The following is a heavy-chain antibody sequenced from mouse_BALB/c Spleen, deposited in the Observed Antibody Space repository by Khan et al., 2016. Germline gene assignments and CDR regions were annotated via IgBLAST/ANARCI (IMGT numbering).Heavy chain of an antibody. Sequence: QIQLVQSGPELKKPGETVKISCKASGYTFTDYSIHWVKQAPGKGLKWVGWINTETGEPTYAVDFMGRFAFSLETSARTAYLQINNLKNEDTATYFCAGRYAAMDYGGQGTSVTVSS. CDR3: AGRYAAMDY. CDR1: GYTFTDYS. V-gene: IGHV9-2-1*01. D-gene: IGHD2-14*01. CDR2: INTETGEP. J-gene: IGHJ4*01.